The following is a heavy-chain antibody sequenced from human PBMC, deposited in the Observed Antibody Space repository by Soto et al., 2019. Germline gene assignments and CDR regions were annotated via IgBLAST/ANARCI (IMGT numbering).Heavy chain of an antibody. Sequence: EVQLVESGGGLVQPGRSLRLSCAASGFSFDDYAMHWVRQAPGKGLEWVSIISRKNETIVYADSVKGRFTISRDNAKKSLYLQMHSLRPEDTALYYCAKDRGFLDGIVYWGQGTPVAVST. CDR1: GFSFDDYA. V-gene: IGHV3-9*01. D-gene: IGHD3-3*01. CDR2: ISRKNETI. CDR3: AKDRGFLDGIVY. J-gene: IGHJ4*02.